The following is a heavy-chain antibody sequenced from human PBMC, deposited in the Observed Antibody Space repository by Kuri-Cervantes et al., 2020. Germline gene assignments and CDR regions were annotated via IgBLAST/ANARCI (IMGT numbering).Heavy chain of an antibody. V-gene: IGHV3-9*01. Sequence: SLKISCAAPGFTFDDYAMHWVRQAPGKGLEWVSGISWNSGSIGYADSVKGRFTISRDNAKNSLYLQMNSLRAEDTALYYFAKDIMGFNTMVRVGLDYWGQGTLVTVSS. CDR2: ISWNSGSI. CDR3: AKDIMGFNTMVRVGLDY. J-gene: IGHJ4*02. D-gene: IGHD3-10*01. CDR1: GFTFDDYA.